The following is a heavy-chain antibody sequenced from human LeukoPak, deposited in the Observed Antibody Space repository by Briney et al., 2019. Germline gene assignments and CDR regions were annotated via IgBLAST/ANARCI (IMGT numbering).Heavy chain of an antibody. V-gene: IGHV4-59*08. J-gene: IGHJ4*02. Sequence: SETLSLTCTGSAGSISSYYWSWIRQPPGKGLEWIGYIYYSGSTNYNPSLKSRVTISVDTSKNQFSLKLSSVTAADTAVYYCARHGGYYDSTYYWGQGTLVTVSS. CDR2: IYYSGST. CDR3: ARHGGYYDSTYY. CDR1: AGSISSYY. D-gene: IGHD3-22*01.